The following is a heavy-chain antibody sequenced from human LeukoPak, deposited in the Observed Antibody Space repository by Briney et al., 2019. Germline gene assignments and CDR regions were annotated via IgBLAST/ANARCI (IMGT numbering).Heavy chain of an antibody. CDR2: RSYDGSNK. V-gene: IGHV3-30-3*01. D-gene: IGHD2-2*02. CDR1: GFTFGSYA. Sequence: GGSLRLSCAASGFTFGSYAMHWVRQAPGKGLEWVALRSYDGSNKYYADSVKGRFTISRDNSKNTLYLQMNSLRAEDAAVYYCARDGLYCSSTSCYTHYWGQGTLVTVSS. CDR3: ARDGLYCSSTSCYTHY. J-gene: IGHJ4*02.